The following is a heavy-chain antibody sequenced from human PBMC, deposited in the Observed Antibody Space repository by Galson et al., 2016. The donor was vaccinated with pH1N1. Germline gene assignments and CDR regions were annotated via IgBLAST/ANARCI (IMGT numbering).Heavy chain of an antibody. CDR2: INPNNGDT. J-gene: IGHJ4*02. CDR1: EYTFIGYY. Sequence: SVKVSCKASEYTFIGYYIHWMRQAPGHGLAWMGRINPNNGDTHYAQNFQGRVTMTRDTSISTAYTELNSLRSDDTAVYYCARVNTYDSSGYYPFDYWGQGTQVTVSS. V-gene: IGHV1-2*06. CDR3: ARVNTYDSSGYYPFDY. D-gene: IGHD3-22*01.